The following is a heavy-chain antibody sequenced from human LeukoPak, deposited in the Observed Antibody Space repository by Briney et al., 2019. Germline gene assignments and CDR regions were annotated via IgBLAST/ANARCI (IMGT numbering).Heavy chain of an antibody. Sequence: GGSLRLSCAASGFTFSSYEMNWVRQAPGKGLEWLSYISNSGATIYYADSVKGRFTISRDNAKNSLYLQMNSLRAEDTAAYYCARDRTGYTYVDVWGKGTTVTVSS. V-gene: IGHV3-48*03. CDR2: ISNSGATI. CDR1: GFTFSSYE. CDR3: ARDRTGYTYVDV. D-gene: IGHD5-18*01. J-gene: IGHJ6*03.